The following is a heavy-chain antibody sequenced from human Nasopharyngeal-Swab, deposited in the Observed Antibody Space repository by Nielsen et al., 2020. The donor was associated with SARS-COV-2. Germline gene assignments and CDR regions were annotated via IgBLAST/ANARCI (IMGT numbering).Heavy chain of an antibody. D-gene: IGHD6-19*01. CDR1: GFTFSSYG. V-gene: IGHV3-30*18. Sequence: GGSLRLSCAASGFTFSSYGMHWVRQAPGKGLEWVAVISYDGSNKYSADSVKGRFTISRDNSKNTLYLQMNSLRAEDTAVYYCAKDSGLSGWSGADAFDIWGQGTMFIVSS. J-gene: IGHJ3*02. CDR2: ISYDGSNK. CDR3: AKDSGLSGWSGADAFDI.